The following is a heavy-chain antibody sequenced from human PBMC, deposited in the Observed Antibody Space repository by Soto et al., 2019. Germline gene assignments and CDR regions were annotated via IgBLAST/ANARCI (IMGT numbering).Heavy chain of an antibody. Sequence: QVQLVQSGAEVKKPGASVKVSCKASGYIFTSYGISWVRQAPGQGLEWMGWITAYNGNTNYAQSLQGRVTMTANTSTTTAYMELGGLRSDDTAVYSCASGGVGSTSGWFDPWGQGTLVTVSS. CDR1: GYIFTSYG. V-gene: IGHV1-18*01. CDR3: ASGGVGSTSGWFDP. CDR2: ITAYNGNT. J-gene: IGHJ5*02. D-gene: IGHD1-26*01.